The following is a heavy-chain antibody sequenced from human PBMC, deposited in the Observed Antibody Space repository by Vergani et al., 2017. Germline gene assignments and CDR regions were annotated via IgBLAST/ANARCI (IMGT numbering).Heavy chain of an antibody. CDR3: ARSGYCAHGVCYMTYYYYMDV. Sequence: QVQLQESGPGLVKPPGTLSLTCAVSGGSISSSNWWSWVRQPPGKGLEWIGEIYHSGSTNYTPSLKSRVTISVDKSKNQFSLKLSSVTAADTAVYYCARSGYCAHGVCYMTYYYYMDVWGKGTAVTVSS. D-gene: IGHD2-8*01. CDR2: IYHSGST. V-gene: IGHV4-4*03. CDR1: GGSISSSNW. J-gene: IGHJ6*03.